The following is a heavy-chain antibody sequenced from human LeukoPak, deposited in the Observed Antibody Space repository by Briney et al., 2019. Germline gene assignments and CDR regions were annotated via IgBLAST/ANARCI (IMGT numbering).Heavy chain of an antibody. CDR2: ISSSSSYI. CDR3: ARDLSGGLPSIAAAAIDY. Sequence: GGSLRLSCAASEFTFSSYSMNWVRQAPGKGLEWVSSISSSSSYIYYADSVKGRFTISKDNAKNSLYLQMNSLRAEDTAVYYCARDLSGGLPSIAAAAIDYWGQGTLVTVSS. CDR1: EFTFSSYS. D-gene: IGHD6-13*01. V-gene: IGHV3-21*01. J-gene: IGHJ4*02.